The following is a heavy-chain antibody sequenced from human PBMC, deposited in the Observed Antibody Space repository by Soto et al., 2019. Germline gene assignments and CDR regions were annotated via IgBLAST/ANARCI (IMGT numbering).Heavy chain of an antibody. V-gene: IGHV1-58*01. Sequence: ASVNVSCKASGFTFTRYAVQWVRQALGQRLEWIGWIGVGSGNRHYAQKFQERVTITRDMSTNTAYMELSSLRSEDTAVYYCAALGVNFDHWGQGTPVTVSS. CDR1: GFTFTRYA. D-gene: IGHD2-8*01. CDR3: AALGVNFDH. J-gene: IGHJ4*01. CDR2: IGVGSGNR.